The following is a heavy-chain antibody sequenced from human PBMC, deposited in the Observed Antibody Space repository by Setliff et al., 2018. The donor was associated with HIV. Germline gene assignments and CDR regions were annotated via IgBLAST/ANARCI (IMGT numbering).Heavy chain of an antibody. Sequence: SETLSLTCTVSGGSISSYYWSWIRQPPGKRLEWIGYIYYTGSTNYNPSLSSRVTISFDASKKYFSLKLTSVTAADTAMYYCATYSAGEGGRGHWGQGTLVTVSS. CDR1: GGSISSYY. J-gene: IGHJ4*02. V-gene: IGHV4-59*01. CDR3: ATYSAGEGGRGH. CDR2: IYYTGST. D-gene: IGHD2-15*01.